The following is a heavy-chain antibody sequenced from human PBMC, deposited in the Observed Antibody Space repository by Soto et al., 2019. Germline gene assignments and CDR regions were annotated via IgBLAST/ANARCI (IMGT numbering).Heavy chain of an antibody. CDR1: GVTFSRYW. D-gene: IGHD4-4*01. J-gene: IGHJ4*02. CDR3: AREYTNYALDY. CDR2: IKHDGREK. Sequence: GGSLRLSCAASGVTFSRYWMSWVRQAPGKGLEWVANIKHDGREKYYVDSVKGRFTISRDNAKNSLYLQMDSLRAEDTAVYYCAREYTNYALDYWGQGTLVTVSS. V-gene: IGHV3-7*01.